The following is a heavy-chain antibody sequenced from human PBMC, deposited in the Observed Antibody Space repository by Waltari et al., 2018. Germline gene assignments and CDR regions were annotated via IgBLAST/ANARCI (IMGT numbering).Heavy chain of an antibody. CDR3: ARGTTGNHDFGAY. CDR2: IKQDGSVK. J-gene: IGHJ4*02. Sequence: EVQLVESGGTWVQPGGSLRLSCIASGFIFDNYWMTWVRQAPGKGLEWVANIKQDGSVKYYMDSVKGRFTISRDNTKNSLYLQMNGLRGEDTAIYFCARGTTGNHDFGAYWGQGTLVTVSS. D-gene: IGHD1-1*01. V-gene: IGHV3-7*04. CDR1: GFIFDNYW.